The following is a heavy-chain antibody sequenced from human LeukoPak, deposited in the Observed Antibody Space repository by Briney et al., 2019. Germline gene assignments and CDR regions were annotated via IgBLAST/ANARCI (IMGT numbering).Heavy chain of an antibody. Sequence: GGSLRLSCAASGFTVTSNFMSWVRQAPGKGLEWVSVIYSDSTYYAHSVKGRFTISRDNYKNSLYLQMNSLRAEDTAVYYCARDNVGGSGYSYGHWGQGTLVTVSS. D-gene: IGHD5-18*01. CDR1: GFTVTSNF. J-gene: IGHJ4*02. V-gene: IGHV3-53*01. CDR3: ARDNVGGSGYSYGH. CDR2: IYSDST.